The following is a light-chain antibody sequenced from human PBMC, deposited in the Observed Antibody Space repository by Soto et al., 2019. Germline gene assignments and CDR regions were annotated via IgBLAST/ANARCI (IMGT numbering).Light chain of an antibody. V-gene: IGKV3-20*01. CDR3: QQYGRSPLT. CDR2: YAS. CDR1: QSVSSTY. J-gene: IGKJ4*01. Sequence: EVVLTQSPCTVSLSPGETATLSCRASQSVSSTYLAWYQQKPGQHPRLLIFYASSRSAGIPDRFSGIGSGTYFTLTISRLEPEDFALYWCQQYGRSPLTFGGGTRVEIK.